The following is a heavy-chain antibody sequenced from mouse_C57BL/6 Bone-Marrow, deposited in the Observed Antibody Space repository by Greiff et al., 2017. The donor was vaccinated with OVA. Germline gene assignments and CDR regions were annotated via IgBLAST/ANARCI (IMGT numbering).Heavy chain of an antibody. Sequence: EVQLVESGGGLVQPGGSLKLSCAASGFTFSDYYMYWVRQTPEQRLEWVAYISHGGGSTYYPDTVKGRFTISIDNAKNTLYLQMRRLKSEDTAMYYCARRGSRQLRLFWFAYWGQGTLVTVSA. D-gene: IGHD3-2*02. CDR1: GFTFSDYY. CDR3: ARRGSRQLRLFWFAY. J-gene: IGHJ3*01. CDR2: ISHGGGST. V-gene: IGHV5-12*01.